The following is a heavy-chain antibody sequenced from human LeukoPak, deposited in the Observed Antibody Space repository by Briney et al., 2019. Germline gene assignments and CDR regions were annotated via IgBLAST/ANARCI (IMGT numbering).Heavy chain of an antibody. CDR1: GYTSTTYG. Sequence: ASVKVSCKASGYTSTTYGITWVRQAPGQGLEYMGWISANNGNANYAQKFQDRVSMITDTSTSIAYMELRSLSSDDTAVYYCAGITIIQGVIYSWFDPWGQGIQVTVSS. CDR2: ISANNGNA. J-gene: IGHJ5*02. D-gene: IGHD3-10*01. CDR3: AGITIIQGVIYSWFDP. V-gene: IGHV1-18*01.